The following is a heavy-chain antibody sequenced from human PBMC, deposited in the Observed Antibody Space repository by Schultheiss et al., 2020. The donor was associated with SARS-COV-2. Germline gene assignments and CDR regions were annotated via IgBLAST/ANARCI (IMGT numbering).Heavy chain of an antibody. V-gene: IGHV3-33*01. CDR2: IWYDGSNK. D-gene: IGHD2-2*01. J-gene: IGHJ2*01. CDR1: GFTFSSYG. CDR3: ARARYCSSTSCLLYFDL. Sequence: GGSLRLSCAASGFTFSSYGMHWVRQAPGKGLEWVAVIWYDGSNKYYADSVKGRFTISRDNSKNTLYLQMNSLRAEDTAVYYCARARYCSSTSCLLYFDLWGRGTLVTVSS.